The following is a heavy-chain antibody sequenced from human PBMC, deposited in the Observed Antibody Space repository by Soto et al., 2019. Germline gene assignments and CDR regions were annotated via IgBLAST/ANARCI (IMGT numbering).Heavy chain of an antibody. CDR1: GGTFSSYT. D-gene: IGHD4-4*01. Sequence: ASVKVSCKASGGTFSSYTISWVRQAPGQGLEWMGRIIPILGIANYAQKLQGRVTITADKSTSTAYMELSSLRSEDTAVYYCARGSTVTHYYYMDVWGKGTTVTVSS. CDR2: IIPILGIA. J-gene: IGHJ6*03. V-gene: IGHV1-69*02. CDR3: ARGSTVTHYYYMDV.